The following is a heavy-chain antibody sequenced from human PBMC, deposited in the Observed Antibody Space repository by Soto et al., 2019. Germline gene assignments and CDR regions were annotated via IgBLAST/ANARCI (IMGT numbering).Heavy chain of an antibody. D-gene: IGHD1-26*01. V-gene: IGHV3-48*01. CDR1: GFTFSSYG. CDR3: ARDLPPVGATTGFFSYYGMDV. CDR2: ISSSSSTI. J-gene: IGHJ6*02. Sequence: PGGALKLSCAASGFTFSSYGMNWVRQAPGKGLEWVSYISSSSSTIYYADSVKGRFTISRDNAKNSLYLQMNSLRAEDTAVYYCARDLPPVGATTGFFSYYGMDVWGQGTTVPVSS.